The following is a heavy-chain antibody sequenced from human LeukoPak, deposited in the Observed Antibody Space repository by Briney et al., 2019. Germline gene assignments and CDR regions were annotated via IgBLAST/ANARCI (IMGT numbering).Heavy chain of an antibody. CDR1: GGSISSGDYY. CDR2: IYYSGST. V-gene: IGHV4-30-4*01. D-gene: IGHD6-19*01. CDR3: ARDLFGSGWYSEFDY. Sequence: SETLSLTCTVSGGSISSGDYYWSWIRQPPGKGLEWIGYIYYSGSTYYNPSLKSRVTISVDTSKNQFSLKLSSVTAADTAVYYCARDLFGSGWYSEFDYWGQGTLVTVSS. J-gene: IGHJ4*02.